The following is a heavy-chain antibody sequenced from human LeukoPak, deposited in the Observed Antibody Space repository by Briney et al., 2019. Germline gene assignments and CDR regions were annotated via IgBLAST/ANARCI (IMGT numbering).Heavy chain of an antibody. V-gene: IGHV1-2*04. CDR3: ARDLSAGGSPEGKNTFDI. Sequence: ASVKVSCKASGYTFTGYYMHWVRQAPGQGLEWMGWINPNSGGTNYAQKFQGWVTMTRDTSISTAYMELSRVRSDDTAVYYCARDLSAGGSPEGKNTFDIWGQGTMVTVSS. CDR1: GYTFTGYY. J-gene: IGHJ3*02. D-gene: IGHD6-13*01. CDR2: INPNSGGT.